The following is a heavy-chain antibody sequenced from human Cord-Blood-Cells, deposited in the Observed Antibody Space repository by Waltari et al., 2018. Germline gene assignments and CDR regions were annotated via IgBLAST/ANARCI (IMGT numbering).Heavy chain of an antibody. CDR2: INHSGST. Sequence: QVQLQQWGAGLLKPSETLSLTCAVYGGSFSGYYWSWIRQPPGKGLEWIGEINHSGSTTYHPSLKSRVTISVDTSKNQFSLKLSSVTAADTAVYYCARVQPNSSSWYGDAFDIWGQGTMVTVSS. CDR3: ARVQPNSSSWYGDAFDI. D-gene: IGHD6-13*01. J-gene: IGHJ3*02. V-gene: IGHV4-34*01. CDR1: GGSFSGYY.